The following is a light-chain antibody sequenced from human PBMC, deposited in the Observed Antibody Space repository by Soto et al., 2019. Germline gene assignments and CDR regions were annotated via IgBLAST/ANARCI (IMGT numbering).Light chain of an antibody. Sequence: QSALTQPPSASGSPGQSVTISCTGTSSDVGGYNYVSWYQQHPGKAPKFLIYEVTERPSGVPDRFSGSKSGNTASLTVSGLQAEDEADYYCSSYAGSNNVVFGGGTQLTVL. CDR3: SSYAGSNNVV. J-gene: IGLJ2*01. CDR2: EVT. CDR1: SSDVGGYNY. V-gene: IGLV2-8*01.